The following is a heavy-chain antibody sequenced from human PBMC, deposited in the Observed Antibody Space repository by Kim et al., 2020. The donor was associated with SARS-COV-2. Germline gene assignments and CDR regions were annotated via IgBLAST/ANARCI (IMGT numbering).Heavy chain of an antibody. J-gene: IGHJ6*02. D-gene: IGHD3-3*01. V-gene: IGHV3-30*04. Sequence: DNGKGRLRIGRDKSKNTLYLQMNSLREEDTAVYYCARDGRSVDWDGPDVWGQGTTVTVSS. CDR3: ARDGRSVDWDGPDV.